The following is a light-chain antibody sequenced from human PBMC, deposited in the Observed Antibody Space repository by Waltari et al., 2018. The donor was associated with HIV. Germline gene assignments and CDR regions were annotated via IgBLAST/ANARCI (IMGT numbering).Light chain of an antibody. Sequence: DIQMTQSPSSLSASLGARVTITCRASQGISTFLAWYQQKPGKVPKLLIYAASTLQSGVPSRFSGSGSGTDFTLTITSLQPEDVATYYCQKYNNAPRLTFGGGTKVEIK. CDR1: QGISTF. J-gene: IGKJ4*01. CDR3: QKYNNAPRLT. CDR2: AAS. V-gene: IGKV1-27*01.